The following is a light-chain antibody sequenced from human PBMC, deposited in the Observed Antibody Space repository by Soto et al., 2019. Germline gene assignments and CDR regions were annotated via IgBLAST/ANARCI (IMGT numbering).Light chain of an antibody. CDR2: GAS. CDR3: QQYGSSPTWT. J-gene: IGKJ1*01. V-gene: IGKV3-20*01. CDR1: QSVSSRY. Sequence: DIELTHSPATLSLSACERVTLSFSASQSVSSRYLAWYHQKPGQAPRLLIYGASTSATGIPATFSGSGSGKDFTRTISRLEPEDFSVHYCQQYGSSPTWTFGQGTKVDIK.